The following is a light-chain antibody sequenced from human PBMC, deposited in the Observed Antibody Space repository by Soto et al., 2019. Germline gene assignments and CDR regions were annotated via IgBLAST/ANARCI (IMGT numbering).Light chain of an antibody. CDR2: DAS. CDR3: QQYDDLPIT. CDR1: QYIDKF. V-gene: IGKV1-33*01. J-gene: IGKJ5*01. Sequence: DIQMTQSPSSLSASVGDRVTITCQASQYIDKFLNWYQQKSGKAPKLLISDASNLETGVPSRFSGGGSGTDFTFTITSLQTEDVAIYYCQQYDDLPITFGQATRLETK.